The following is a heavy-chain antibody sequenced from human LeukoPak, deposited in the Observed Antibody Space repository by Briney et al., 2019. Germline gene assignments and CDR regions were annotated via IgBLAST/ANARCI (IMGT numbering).Heavy chain of an antibody. Sequence: GGSLRLSCAASGFTFSSYSMNWVRQAPGKGLEWVSSISSSSSYIYYADSVKGRFTISRDNAKNSLYLQMNSLRAEDTAVYYCAKDRTFGGELIYWGQGTLVTVSS. D-gene: IGHD3-10*01. J-gene: IGHJ4*02. V-gene: IGHV3-21*01. CDR3: AKDRTFGGELIY. CDR1: GFTFSSYS. CDR2: ISSSSSYI.